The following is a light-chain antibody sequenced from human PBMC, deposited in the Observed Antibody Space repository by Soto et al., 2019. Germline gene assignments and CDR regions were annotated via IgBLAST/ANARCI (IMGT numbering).Light chain of an antibody. CDR2: DVS. CDR1: SSDVGGYNY. Sequence: QSVLTQPASASGSPGRSITISCTGTSSDVGGYNYVSWYQHHPGKAPKLLIYDVSNRPSGISNRFSGSKSDNTASLTISGLQPEDEADYYCSSYTTSNTRQIVFGTGTKVTVL. CDR3: SSYTTSNTRQIV. V-gene: IGLV2-14*03. J-gene: IGLJ1*01.